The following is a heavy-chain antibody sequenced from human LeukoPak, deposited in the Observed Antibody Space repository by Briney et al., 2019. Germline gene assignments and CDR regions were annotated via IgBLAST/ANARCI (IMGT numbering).Heavy chain of an antibody. CDR1: GFTFSSYA. CDR3: AKDMQLWVVGYFDL. V-gene: IGHV3-23*01. J-gene: IGHJ2*01. CDR2: ISGSGGST. Sequence: GGSLRLSCAASGFTFSSYAMSRVRQAPGKGLEWVSAISGSGGSTYYADSVKGRFTISRDNSKNTLYLQMNSLRAEDTAVYYCAKDMQLWVVGYFDLWGRGTLVTVSS. D-gene: IGHD5-18*01.